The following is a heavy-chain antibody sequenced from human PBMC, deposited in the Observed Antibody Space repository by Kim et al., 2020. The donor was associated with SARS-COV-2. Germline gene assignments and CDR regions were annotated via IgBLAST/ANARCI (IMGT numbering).Heavy chain of an antibody. CDR2: IIPIRGIA. V-gene: IGHV1-69*04. D-gene: IGHD2-2*01. Sequence: SVKVSCKASGGTFSSYTISWVRQAPGQGLEWMGRIIPIRGIANYAQKFQGRVTITADKSTSTAYMELSSLRSEDTAVYYCAREGFRMGDIVVVPASSSAPAPYYYYGMDVWGQGTTVTVSS. J-gene: IGHJ6*02. CDR1: GGTFSSYT. CDR3: AREGFRMGDIVVVPASSSAPAPYYYYGMDV.